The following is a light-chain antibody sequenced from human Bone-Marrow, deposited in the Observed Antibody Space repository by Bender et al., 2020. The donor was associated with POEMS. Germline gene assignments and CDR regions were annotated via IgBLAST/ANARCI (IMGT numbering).Light chain of an antibody. J-gene: IGLJ7*01. V-gene: IGLV2-8*01. CDR3: GTWDSSLNAGV. CDR1: SRDVGGYNY. Sequence: QSALTQPPSASGSPGQSVTISCTGTSRDVGGYNYVSWYQQHPGKAPKLIIYEVNKRPSGIPDRFSGSKSGTSATLGITGLQTGDEADYYCGTWDSSLNAGVFGGGTQLTVL. CDR2: EVN.